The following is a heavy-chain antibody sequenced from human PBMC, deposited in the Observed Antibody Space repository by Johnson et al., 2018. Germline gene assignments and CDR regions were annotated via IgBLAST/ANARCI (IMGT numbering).Heavy chain of an antibody. D-gene: IGHD5-18*01. CDR2: IWYDGSNK. V-gene: IGHV3-33*01. CDR1: GFTFSSYG. J-gene: IGHJ6*02. CDR3: ARAMSWGIQLYYHCYGIDV. Sequence: VQLLESGGGVVQPGRSLRLSCAASGFTFSSYGMHWVRQAPGKGLEWVAVIWYDGSNKYYADSVKGRFTISRDNSKNTLYLQMNSLRAGDAAVYYCARAMSWGIQLYYHCYGIDVWGQGTTVTVS.